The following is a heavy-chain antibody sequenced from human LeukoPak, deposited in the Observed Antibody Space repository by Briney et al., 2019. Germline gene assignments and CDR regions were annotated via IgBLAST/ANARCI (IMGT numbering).Heavy chain of an antibody. CDR2: IIPIFGTA. V-gene: IGHV1-69*01. D-gene: IGHD3-9*01. CDR3: ARVGVSYDILTGYFDY. J-gene: IGHJ4*02. Sequence: SVTVSCTASGGTFSIYAISWVRQAPGQGLEWMGGIIPIFGTANYAQKFQGRVTITADESTSTAYMELSSLRSEDTAVYYCARVGVSYDILTGYFDYWGQGTLVTVSS. CDR1: GGTFSIYA.